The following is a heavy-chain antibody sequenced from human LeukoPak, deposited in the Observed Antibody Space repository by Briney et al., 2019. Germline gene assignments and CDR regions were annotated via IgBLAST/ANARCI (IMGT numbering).Heavy chain of an antibody. V-gene: IGHV1-2*02. D-gene: IGHD2-2*02. CDR2: INPNSGGT. J-gene: IGHJ6*03. CDR3: ARTGADCSSTSCYTGYYYYYMDV. CDR1: GYTFTGYY. Sequence: ASVKVSCKASGYTFTGYYMHWVRQAPGQGLEWMGWINPNSGGTNYAQKFQGRVTMTRDTSISTAYMEPSRLRSDDTAVYYCARTGADCSSTSCYTGYYYYYMDVRGKGTTVTVSS.